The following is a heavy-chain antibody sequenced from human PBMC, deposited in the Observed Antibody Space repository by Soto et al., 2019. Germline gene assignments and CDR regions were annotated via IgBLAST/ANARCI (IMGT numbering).Heavy chain of an antibody. CDR1: GYTFTSYD. J-gene: IGHJ4*02. CDR3: ARGKIRFLEWLPLAY. Sequence: QVPLVQSGAEVKQPGASVKVSCKASGYTFTSYDINWVRPATGQGLEWMGWMNPNSGNTGYAQKFQGRVTMTRNTSISTAYMDLSSLRSENTAVYYCARGKIRFLEWLPLAYWGQGALVTVSS. V-gene: IGHV1-8*01. CDR2: MNPNSGNT. D-gene: IGHD3-3*01.